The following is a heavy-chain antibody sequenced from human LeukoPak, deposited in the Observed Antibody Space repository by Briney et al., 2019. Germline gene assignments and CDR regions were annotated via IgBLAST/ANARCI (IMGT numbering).Heavy chain of an antibody. D-gene: IGHD6-13*01. V-gene: IGHV1-18*01. Sequence: ASVKASCKASGYTFTSYGISWVRQAPGQGLEWMGWISAYNGNTNYAQKLQGRVTMTTDTSTSTAYMELRSLRSDDTAVYYCARDNSAAGATSRGDPHGYWGQGTLVTVSS. CDR1: GYTFTSYG. CDR3: ARDNSAAGATSRGDPHGY. CDR2: ISAYNGNT. J-gene: IGHJ4*02.